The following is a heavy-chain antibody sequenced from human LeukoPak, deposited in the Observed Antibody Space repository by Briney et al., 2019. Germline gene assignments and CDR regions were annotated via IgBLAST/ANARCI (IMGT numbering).Heavy chain of an antibody. Sequence: ASVKVSCKASGYTFTSYGISWVRQAPGQGLEWMGWISAYNGNTNYAQKLQGRVTMTRDTSISTAYMELSRLRSDDTAVYYCAREMYDSSGGAFDIWGQGTMVTVSS. CDR2: ISAYNGNT. CDR3: AREMYDSSGGAFDI. J-gene: IGHJ3*02. D-gene: IGHD3-22*01. V-gene: IGHV1-18*01. CDR1: GYTFTSYG.